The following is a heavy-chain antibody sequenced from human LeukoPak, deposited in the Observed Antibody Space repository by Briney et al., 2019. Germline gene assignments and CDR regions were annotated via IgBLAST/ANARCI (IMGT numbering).Heavy chain of an antibody. CDR1: GGSISSYY. V-gene: IGHV4-4*09. D-gene: IGHD1-26*01. CDR2: IYTGGST. Sequence: SETLSLTCTVSGGSISSYYWSWIRQPPGKGLEWIGYIYTGGSTNYNPSLKSRVTISVDTSKNQFSLKLSSVTAADTAVYYCATHSGSYGSDHWGQGTLVTVSS. CDR3: ATHSGSYGSDH. J-gene: IGHJ4*02.